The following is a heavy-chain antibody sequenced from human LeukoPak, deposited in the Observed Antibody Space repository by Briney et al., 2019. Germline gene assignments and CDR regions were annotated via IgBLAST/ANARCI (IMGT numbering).Heavy chain of an antibody. CDR3: AKAGRSSGWYWFGY. V-gene: IGHV3-23*01. J-gene: IGHJ4*02. D-gene: IGHD6-19*01. CDR2: ISGSGDET. CDR1: GFTFRNYA. Sequence: PGGSLRLSCAASGFTFRNYAMSWVRQAPGKGLECVSAISGSGDETNYADSVKGRLTISRDNSKNTLFLQMNSLRAEDTAVYYCAKAGRSSGWYWFGYWGQGTLVTVSS.